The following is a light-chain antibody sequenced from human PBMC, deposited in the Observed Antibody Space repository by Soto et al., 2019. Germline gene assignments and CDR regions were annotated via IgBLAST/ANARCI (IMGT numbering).Light chain of an antibody. CDR3: TSFTSSSTQV. CDR2: EVS. Sequence: QSVLTQPASVSGSPGQSITISCTGTSGDVDAFDYDSSYQQHASKAPKLRIVEVSERPSGLSERSSGSKSGSTASLTISGLQAEDEADYFCTSFTSSSTQVFGTGTKVTVL. V-gene: IGLV2-14*01. CDR1: SGDVDAFDY. J-gene: IGLJ1*01.